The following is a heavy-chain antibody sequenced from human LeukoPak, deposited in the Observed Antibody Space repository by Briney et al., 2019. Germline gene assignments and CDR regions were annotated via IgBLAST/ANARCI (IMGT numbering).Heavy chain of an antibody. CDR3: TRGPYCSGGSCYSLGEFDP. V-gene: IGHV3-23*01. J-gene: IGHJ5*02. Sequence: GGSLRLSCAASGFTFNKYAMSWVRQAPGKGLEWVSSISGSGNNTYYADSAKGRITISRDNSKNTLYLQMNSLRAEDTAVYYCTRGPYCSGGSCYSLGEFDPWGQGTLVTVSS. D-gene: IGHD2-15*01. CDR2: ISGSGNNT. CDR1: GFTFNKYA.